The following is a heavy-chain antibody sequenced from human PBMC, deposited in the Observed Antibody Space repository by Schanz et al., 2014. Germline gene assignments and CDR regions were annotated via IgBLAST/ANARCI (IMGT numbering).Heavy chain of an antibody. V-gene: IGHV1-8*01. CDR1: GYNITSND. Sequence: QVHLVQSGAEVKKPGASVKVSCKASGYNITSNDVTWVRQATGQGLEWMGWMNPNSGNTGYAQKFQGRVTMTRNTSISTAYMELSSLRAEDTAVYYCARLGTGMAVAGSVIDSYYYYMDVCGEGTTVTVSS. J-gene: IGHJ6*03. CDR3: ARLGTGMAVAGSVIDSYYYYMDV. D-gene: IGHD6-19*01. CDR2: MNPNSGNT.